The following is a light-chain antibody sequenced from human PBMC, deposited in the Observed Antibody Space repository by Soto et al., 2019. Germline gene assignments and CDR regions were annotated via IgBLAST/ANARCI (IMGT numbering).Light chain of an antibody. Sequence: QSALTQPASVSGSPGQSITISCTGTSSDVGGYNYVSWYQQHPGKAPKLMIYDVNTRPSGVSNRFSGTKSDNTALLTISGLQTEDEADYYCSSYTSSISFGGGTKLTVL. CDR1: SSDVGGYNY. V-gene: IGLV2-14*01. J-gene: IGLJ2*01. CDR2: DVN. CDR3: SSYTSSIS.